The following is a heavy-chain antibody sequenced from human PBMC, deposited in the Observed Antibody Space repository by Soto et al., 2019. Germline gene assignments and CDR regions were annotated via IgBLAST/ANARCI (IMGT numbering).Heavy chain of an antibody. J-gene: IGHJ4*02. CDR3: ARLRLFDY. CDR1: GFTFRDHD. D-gene: IGHD5-12*01. Sequence: PWGSPRLSFAASGFTFRDHDRSWIRQATGQGLEWISYISGSGSTMYYADSVKGRFTISRDNAKGSVYLQMSGLRAEDTAVYYCARLRLFDYWGRGILVTVSS. CDR2: ISGSGSTM. V-gene: IGHV3-11*01.